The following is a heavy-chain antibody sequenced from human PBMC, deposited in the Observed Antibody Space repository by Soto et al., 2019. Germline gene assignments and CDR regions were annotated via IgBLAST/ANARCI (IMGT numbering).Heavy chain of an antibody. V-gene: IGHV4-59*01. Sequence: SETLSLTCTVSGGSISSYYWSWIRQPPGKGLEWIGYIYYSGSTNYNPSLKSRVTISVDTSKNQFSLKLSSVTAADTAVYYCARVRDYGGAFDIWGQGTMVTVSS. D-gene: IGHD4-17*01. CDR3: ARVRDYGGAFDI. CDR1: GGSISSYY. J-gene: IGHJ3*02. CDR2: IYYSGST.